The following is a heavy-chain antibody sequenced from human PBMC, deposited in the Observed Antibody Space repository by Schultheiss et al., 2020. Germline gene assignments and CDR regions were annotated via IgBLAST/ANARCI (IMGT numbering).Heavy chain of an antibody. CDR2: INHSGST. V-gene: IGHV4-34*01. J-gene: IGHJ5*02. D-gene: IGHD4-17*01. Sequence: SETLSLTCAVYGGSFSGYYWSWTRQPPGKGLEWIGEINHSGSTNYNPSLKSRVTISVDTSKNQFSLKLSSVTAADTAVYYCARLAGDYGVWWFDPWGQGTLVTVSS. CDR3: ARLAGDYGVWWFDP. CDR1: GGSFSGYY.